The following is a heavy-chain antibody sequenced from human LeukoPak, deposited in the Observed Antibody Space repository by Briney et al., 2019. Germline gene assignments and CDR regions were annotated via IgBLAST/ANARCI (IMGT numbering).Heavy chain of an antibody. J-gene: IGHJ4*02. CDR2: ISSSSSYI. V-gene: IGHV3-21*01. Sequence: GGSLRLSCAASGFTFSSYSMNWVRQAPGKGLEWVSSISSSSSYIYYADSVKGRFTISRDNAENSLYLQMNSLRAEDTAVYYCARAGNWNGPGVDYWGQGTLVTVSS. D-gene: IGHD1-20*01. CDR1: GFTFSSYS. CDR3: ARAGNWNGPGVDY.